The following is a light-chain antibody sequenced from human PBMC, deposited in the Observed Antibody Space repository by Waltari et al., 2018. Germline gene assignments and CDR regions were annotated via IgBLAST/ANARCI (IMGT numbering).Light chain of an antibody. J-gene: IGKJ4*01. CDR1: PSVSSIS. Sequence: IVLTQSPDTLSLSPGERAPLSCRARPSVSSISLVWLLQKPGQAPRLVIYGTSNRATVFPDRFSGSGSETDFTLTISRLEPEEFAMYYCQQYDGSVLTFGGGTKVE. CDR3: QQYDGSVLT. CDR2: GTS. V-gene: IGKV3-20*01.